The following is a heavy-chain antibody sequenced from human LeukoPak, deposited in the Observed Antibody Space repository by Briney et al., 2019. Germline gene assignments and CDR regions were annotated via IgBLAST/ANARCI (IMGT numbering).Heavy chain of an antibody. J-gene: IGHJ3*02. D-gene: IGHD2-8*01. Sequence: PGGSLRLSCAASGFTFSTYAMTWVRQAPGQGLEWVSSIRGSGGSTFYADSVKGRFTISRGNTRNTFYLQMNSLIPEDPALSYCARDPNGDYIGAFDIWGQGIMVTVSS. V-gene: IGHV3-23*01. CDR3: ARDPNGDYIGAFDI. CDR1: GFTFSTYA. CDR2: IRGSGGST.